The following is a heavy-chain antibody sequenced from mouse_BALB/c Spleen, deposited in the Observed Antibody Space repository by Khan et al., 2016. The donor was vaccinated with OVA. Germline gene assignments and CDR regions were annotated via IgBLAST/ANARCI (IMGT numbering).Heavy chain of an antibody. D-gene: IGHD1-2*01. Sequence: QVQLQQYGAELARPGASVKLSCKASGYTFTDYYINWVKQRTGQGLEWIGEISPGSGDTYYNERFKGKATLTADKSSSTAYMPLSSLTSEASAVYACAIRNYFGYTFAYWGQGTLVTVSA. CDR2: ISPGSGDT. J-gene: IGHJ3*01. CDR1: GYTFTDYY. V-gene: IGHV1-77*01. CDR3: AIRNYFGYTFAY.